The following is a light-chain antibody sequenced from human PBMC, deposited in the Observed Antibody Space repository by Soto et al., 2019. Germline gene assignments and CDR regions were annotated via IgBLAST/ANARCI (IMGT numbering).Light chain of an antibody. CDR1: SGHSNYA. Sequence: QPVLTQSPSASASLGASVKLTCTLSSGHSNYAIAWHQQQPEKGPRYLMKLNSDRSHSKGDGIPDRFSGSSSGAERYLTISSLQSEDEADYYCQTWGTGVVFGGGTKLTVL. CDR2: LNSDRSH. J-gene: IGLJ2*01. V-gene: IGLV4-69*01. CDR3: QTWGTGVV.